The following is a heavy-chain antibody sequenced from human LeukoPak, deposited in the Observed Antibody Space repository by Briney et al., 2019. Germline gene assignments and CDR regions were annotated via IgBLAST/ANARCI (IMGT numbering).Heavy chain of an antibody. CDR3: TRDQEEYQLLSYYYYGMDV. V-gene: IGHV3-49*03. Sequence: SLTLSCTASGFTFSDYAMSWFRQAPGKGLEWVGFIRSKAYGGTTEYAASVKGRFTISRDDSKSIAYLQMNSLKTEDTAVYYCTRDQEEYQLLSYYYYGMDVWGQGTTVTVSS. CDR1: GFTFSDYA. CDR2: IRSKAYGGTT. J-gene: IGHJ6*02. D-gene: IGHD2-2*01.